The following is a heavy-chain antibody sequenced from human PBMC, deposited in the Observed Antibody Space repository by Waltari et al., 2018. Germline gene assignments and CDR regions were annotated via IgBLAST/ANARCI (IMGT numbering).Heavy chain of an antibody. D-gene: IGHD1-26*01. CDR1: GFTFSSYG. V-gene: IGHV3-30*18. J-gene: IGHJ3*02. CDR2: IWYDGINK. Sequence: QVQLVESGGGVVQPGRSLRLSCAASGFTFSSYGMHWVRQAPGKGLEWVAVIWYDGINKYYADSVKGRFTISRDNSKNTLYLQMNSLRAEDTAMYYCAKSGSYDGGAFDIWGQGTMVTVSS. CDR3: AKSGSYDGGAFDI.